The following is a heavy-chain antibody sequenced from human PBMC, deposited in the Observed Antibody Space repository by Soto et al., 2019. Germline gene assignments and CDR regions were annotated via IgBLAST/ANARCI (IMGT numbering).Heavy chain of an antibody. Sequence: QVQLVQSGAEVKKPGASVKVSCKASGYTFTGYYMHWVRQAPGQGLEWMGWINPNSGGTNYAQKFQGWVTMTRDTSISTAYMERSRLRSDDTAVYYCARGVQLDGFGWFDPWGQGSLVTVSS. CDR2: INPNSGGT. D-gene: IGHD6-13*01. J-gene: IGHJ5*02. V-gene: IGHV1-2*04. CDR3: ARGVQLDGFGWFDP. CDR1: GYTFTGYY.